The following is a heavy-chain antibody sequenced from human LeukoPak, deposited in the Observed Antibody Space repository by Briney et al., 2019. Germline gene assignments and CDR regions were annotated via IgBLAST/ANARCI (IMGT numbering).Heavy chain of an antibody. CDR1: GYTFTSYG. CDR2: ISAYNGNT. V-gene: IGHV1-18*01. Sequence: VASVKVSCKASGYTFTSYGIIWVRQAPGQGLEWMGWISAYNGNTDYAQKLQGRVTMTTDTSTSTAYMELRSLRSDDTAVYYCARYYDSTGYYYFDYWGQGTLVTVSS. D-gene: IGHD3-22*01. CDR3: ARYYDSTGYYYFDY. J-gene: IGHJ4*02.